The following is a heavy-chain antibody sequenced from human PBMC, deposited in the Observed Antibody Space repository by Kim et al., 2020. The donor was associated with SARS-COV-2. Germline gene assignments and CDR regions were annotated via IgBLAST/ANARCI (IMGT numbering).Heavy chain of an antibody. D-gene: IGHD6-19*01. Sequence: YYGESLKGRYTISRGNAQNPLYLHVNSLRAEDTAVYYCARTVAGRIDAFDVWGQGTMVTVSS. CDR3: ARTVAGRIDAFDV. J-gene: IGHJ3*01. V-gene: IGHV3-7*03.